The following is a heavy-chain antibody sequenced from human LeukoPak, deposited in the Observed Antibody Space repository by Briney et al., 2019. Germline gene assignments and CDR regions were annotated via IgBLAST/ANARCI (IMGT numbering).Heavy chain of an antibody. V-gene: IGHV1-2*02. Sequence: ASVKVSGKASGYTFTGYYMHWVRQAPGQGLEWMGWINPNSGGTNYAQKFQGRVTMTRDTSISTAYMELSRLRSDDTAVYYCARDGTPNYYGSGSYPGDYWGQGTLVTVSS. CDR1: GYTFTGYY. CDR3: ARDGTPNYYGSGSYPGDY. D-gene: IGHD3-10*01. J-gene: IGHJ4*02. CDR2: INPNSGGT.